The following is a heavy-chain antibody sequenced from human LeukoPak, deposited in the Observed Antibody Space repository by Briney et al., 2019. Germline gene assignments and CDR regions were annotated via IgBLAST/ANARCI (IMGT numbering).Heavy chain of an antibody. CDR1: GFTVSSNY. V-gene: IGHV3-53*01. Sequence: GGSLRLSCAASGFTVSSNYMSWVRQAPGKGLEWVSVIYSGGSTYYAVSVKGRFTISRDNSTNTLYLQMNSLRAEDTAVYYCATTLRGTGYYDFWSGPPPFDYWGQGTLVTVSS. J-gene: IGHJ4*02. D-gene: IGHD3-3*01. CDR2: IYSGGST. CDR3: ATTLRGTGYYDFWSGPPPFDY.